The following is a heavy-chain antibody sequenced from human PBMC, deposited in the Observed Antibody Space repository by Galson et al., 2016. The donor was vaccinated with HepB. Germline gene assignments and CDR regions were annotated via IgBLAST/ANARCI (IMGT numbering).Heavy chain of an antibody. CDR1: GFTFSNYW. D-gene: IGHD5/OR15-5a*01. V-gene: IGHV3-7*01. CDR3: MRGTSVSPGMDV. Sequence: SLRLSCAVSGFTFSNYWMNWARQAPGKGLEWVANINQAGSEKSYVGSVKGRFTISRDNAKSSLYLQIDSLRAEDTAVYYCMRGTSVSPGMDVWGQGTTVTVSS. CDR2: INQAGSEK. J-gene: IGHJ6*02.